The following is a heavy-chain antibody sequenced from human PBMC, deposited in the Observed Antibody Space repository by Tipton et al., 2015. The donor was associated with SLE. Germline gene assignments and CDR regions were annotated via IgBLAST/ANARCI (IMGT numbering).Heavy chain of an antibody. CDR1: GDSIPSDAYH. D-gene: IGHD4-17*01. V-gene: IGHV4-61*02. CDR3: ARGSTVTRMDV. J-gene: IGHJ6*02. Sequence: TLSLTCTVSGDSIPSDAYHWTWIRQPAGEGLEWIGRFYTSGTTNYNPFLKSRVTISVDTSNNQFSLKVRSVTAADTAVYYCARGSTVTRMDVWGQGTTVTASS. CDR2: FYTSGTT.